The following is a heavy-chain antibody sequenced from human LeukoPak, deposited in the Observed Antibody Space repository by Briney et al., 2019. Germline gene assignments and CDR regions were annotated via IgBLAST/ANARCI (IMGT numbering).Heavy chain of an antibody. V-gene: IGHV1-8*01. CDR3: ARRRTEQQLVFNWFDP. CDR2: MNPNSGNT. D-gene: IGHD6-13*01. Sequence: GASVTVSCKASGYTFTSYDINWVRQATGQGLEWMGWMNPNSGNTDYAQKFQGRVTITRNTSISTAYMELSSLRSEDTAVYYCARRRTEQQLVFNWFDPWGQGTLVTVSS. CDR1: GYTFTSYD. J-gene: IGHJ5*02.